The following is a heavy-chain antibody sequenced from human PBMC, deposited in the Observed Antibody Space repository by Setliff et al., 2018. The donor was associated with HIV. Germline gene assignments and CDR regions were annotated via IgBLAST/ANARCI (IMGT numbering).Heavy chain of an antibody. CDR1: GGSFSDYY. V-gene: IGHV4-34*01. CDR2: ITHSGRT. D-gene: IGHD3-10*01. J-gene: IGHJ4*02. CDR3: ARVTYGSGSRNFDY. Sequence: SETLSLTCAVYGGSFSDYYWTWIRQPPGKGLEWIGEITHSGRTDFRPSLRSRVTMSRDTSKNQFSLKLSSVAAADTAIYFCARVTYGSGSRNFDYWGQGTLVT.